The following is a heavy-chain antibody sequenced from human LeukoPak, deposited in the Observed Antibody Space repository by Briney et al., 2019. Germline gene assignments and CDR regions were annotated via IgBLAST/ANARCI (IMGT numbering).Heavy chain of an antibody. CDR3: ARDLAAGGPCNY. V-gene: IGHV3-7*01. CDR1: GFTFSGYW. D-gene: IGHD6-13*01. CDR2: IKQDGSEK. Sequence: SGGSLRLSCAASGFTFSGYWMSWVRQAPGKGLEWVANIKQDGSEKYYVDSVRGRFTISGDNAKNSLFLQMDSLRVEDTAVYYCARDLAAGGPCNYWGQGTLVTVSS. J-gene: IGHJ4*02.